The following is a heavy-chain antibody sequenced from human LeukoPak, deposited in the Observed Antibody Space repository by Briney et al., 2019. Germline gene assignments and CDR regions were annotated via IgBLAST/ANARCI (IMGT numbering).Heavy chain of an antibody. Sequence: ASVKVSCKASGYTFTSYGISWVRQAPGQGLEWMGWISAYNGNTNYAQKLQGRVTMITDTSTSTAYMELRSLRSDDTAVYYCARGYYDSGSYYYYYGMDVWGQGTTVTVSS. J-gene: IGHJ6*02. CDR3: ARGYYDSGSYYYYYGMDV. V-gene: IGHV1-18*01. CDR1: GYTFTSYG. CDR2: ISAYNGNT. D-gene: IGHD3-22*01.